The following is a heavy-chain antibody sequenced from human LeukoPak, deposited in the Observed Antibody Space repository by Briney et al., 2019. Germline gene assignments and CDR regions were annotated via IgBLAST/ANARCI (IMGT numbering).Heavy chain of an antibody. D-gene: IGHD1-20*01. Sequence: QTGGSLRLSRAASGFIFSSYSMNWVRQAPGRGLEWISYIGLASGVTSYADSVKGRFAISSDTARNSLYLHMHSLRAEDTAVYYCTRDHNWAFDYWGQGALVTVSS. V-gene: IGHV3-48*04. CDR2: IGLASGVT. CDR3: TRDHNWAFDY. J-gene: IGHJ4*02. CDR1: GFIFSSYS.